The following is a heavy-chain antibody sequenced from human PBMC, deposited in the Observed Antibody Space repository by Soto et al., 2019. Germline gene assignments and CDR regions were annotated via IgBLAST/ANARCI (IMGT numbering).Heavy chain of an antibody. Sequence: QVQLQESGPGLVKPSQTLSLTCTVSGGSLSSGGYYWSWIRQHPGKGLEWIGYIYYSGSTYYNPSRKSRVTISVNPSKTQFSLKLSSVTAADTAVYYWARDSRIAATDYLGQGTLVTVSP. CDR1: GGSLSSGGYY. J-gene: IGHJ4*02. CDR2: IYYSGST. D-gene: IGHD6-13*01. CDR3: ARDSRIAATDY. V-gene: IGHV4-31*03.